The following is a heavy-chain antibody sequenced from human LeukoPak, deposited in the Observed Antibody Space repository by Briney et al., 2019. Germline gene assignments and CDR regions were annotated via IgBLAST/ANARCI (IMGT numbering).Heavy chain of an antibody. J-gene: IGHJ4*02. CDR3: TTGPPTIFGVRIDY. V-gene: IGHV3-49*04. CDR1: GFTFGDYA. CDR2: IRSKAYGGTT. Sequence: GGSLRLSRTASGFTFGDYAMSWVRQAPGKGLEWVGFIRSKAYGGTTEYAASVKGRFTISRDDSKSIAYLQMNSLKTEDTAVYYCTTGPPTIFGVRIDYWGQGTLVTVSS. D-gene: IGHD3-3*01.